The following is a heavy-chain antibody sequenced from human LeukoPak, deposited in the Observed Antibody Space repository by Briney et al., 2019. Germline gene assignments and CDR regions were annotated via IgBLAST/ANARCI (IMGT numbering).Heavy chain of an antibody. J-gene: IGHJ6*02. CDR2: IYSGGST. V-gene: IGHV3-66*02. CDR1: GFTVSSNY. D-gene: IGHD2-21*02. Sequence: GGSLRLSRAASGFTVSSNYMSWVRQAPGKGLEWVSVIYSGGSTYYADSVKGRFTISRDNSKNTLYLQMNSLRAEDTAVYYCARDCGGDCYSGSDYYYGMDVWGQGTTVTVSS. CDR3: ARDCGGDCYSGSDYYYGMDV.